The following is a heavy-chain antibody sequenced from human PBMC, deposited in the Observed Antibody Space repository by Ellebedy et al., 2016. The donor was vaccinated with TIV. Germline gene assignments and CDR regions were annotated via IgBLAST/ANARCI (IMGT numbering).Heavy chain of an antibody. Sequence: PGGSLRLSCAASGFTFGCCAMGWVRQAPGKGLEWVSVISNGGDTTYADSVKGRFTISRDNSKNTLFLQMSSLRAEDTAVYFCARRSTDFAFDSWGQGTLVTVSS. CDR2: ISNGGDTT. V-gene: IGHV3-23*01. D-gene: IGHD3/OR15-3a*01. J-gene: IGHJ4*02. CDR1: GFTFGCCA. CDR3: ARRSTDFAFDS.